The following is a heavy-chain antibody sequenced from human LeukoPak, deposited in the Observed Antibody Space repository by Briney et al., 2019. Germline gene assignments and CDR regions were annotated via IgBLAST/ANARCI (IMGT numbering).Heavy chain of an antibody. V-gene: IGHV3-33*01. D-gene: IGHD4/OR15-4a*01. J-gene: IGHJ4*02. CDR1: GFTFSNYG. CDR2: IWYDGSNK. CDR3: ARDPVMTMVAPDY. Sequence: SGGSLRLSCAASGFTFSNYGMHWVRQAPGKGLEWVAFIWYDGSNKYYADSVKGRFTISRDNAKNSLYLQMNSLRAEDTAVYYCARDPVMTMVAPDYWGQGTLVTVSS.